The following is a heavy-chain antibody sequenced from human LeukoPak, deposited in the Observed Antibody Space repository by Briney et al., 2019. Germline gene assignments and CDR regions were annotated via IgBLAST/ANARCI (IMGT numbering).Heavy chain of an antibody. Sequence: VASVKVSCKASGYTFTSYYMHWVRQAPGQGLEWMGIINPSGGSTNYAQKFQGRVTITRDTSTSTVYMELSSLRSEDTAVYYCARDLVVAAGVYYCGMDVWGQGTTVTVSS. V-gene: IGHV1-46*01. J-gene: IGHJ6*02. CDR3: ARDLVVAAGVYYCGMDV. D-gene: IGHD2-15*01. CDR1: GYTFTSYY. CDR2: INPSGGST.